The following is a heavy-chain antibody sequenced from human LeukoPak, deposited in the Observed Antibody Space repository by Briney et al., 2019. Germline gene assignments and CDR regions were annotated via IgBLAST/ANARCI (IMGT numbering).Heavy chain of an antibody. D-gene: IGHD3-10*01. CDR3: AKGLTFYGSGSYRFDY. V-gene: IGHV3-23*01. CDR2: ISGSGGST. Sequence: PGGSLRLSCAASGFTFSSYAMSWVRQAPGKGLEWVSAISGSGGSTYYADSVKGRFTISRDNSKNTLYLQMNSLRAEDTAVYYCAKGLTFYGSGSYRFDYWGQGTLVTVSS. J-gene: IGHJ4*02. CDR1: GFTFSSYA.